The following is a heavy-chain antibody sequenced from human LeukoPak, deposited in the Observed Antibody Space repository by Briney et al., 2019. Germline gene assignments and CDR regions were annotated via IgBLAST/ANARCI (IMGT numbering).Heavy chain of an antibody. CDR3: AHTREMLGQFDY. CDR2: IYWNDDK. V-gene: IGHV2-5*01. CDR1: AFSLSTSGVG. D-gene: IGHD3-10*02. Sequence: ESGPTLVKPTQTLTLTCTFSAFSLSTSGVGVGWIRQPPGKALEWLALIYWNDDKRYSPSLKSRLTITKDTSKNQVVLTMTNMDPVDTATYYCAHTREMLGQFDYWGQGTLVTVSS. J-gene: IGHJ4*02.